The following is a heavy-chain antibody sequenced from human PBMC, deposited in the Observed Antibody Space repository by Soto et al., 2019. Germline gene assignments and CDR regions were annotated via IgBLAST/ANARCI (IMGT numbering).Heavy chain of an antibody. CDR2: IYYSGST. D-gene: IGHD6-13*01. Sequence: SETLSLTCTVSGGSVSSGSYYWSWIRQPPGKGLEWIGYIYYSGSTNYNPSLKSRVTISVDTSKNQFSLKLSSVTAADTAVYYCAREIAAGTGVYYFDYWGQGTLVTVSS. V-gene: IGHV4-61*01. J-gene: IGHJ4*02. CDR3: AREIAAGTGVYYFDY. CDR1: GGSVSSGSYY.